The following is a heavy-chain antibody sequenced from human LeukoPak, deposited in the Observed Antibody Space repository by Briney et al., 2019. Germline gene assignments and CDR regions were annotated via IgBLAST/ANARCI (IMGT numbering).Heavy chain of an antibody. CDR3: AREALDSGYGFGGWFDP. CDR2: IYYSGST. D-gene: IGHD5-12*01. Sequence: SETLSLTCTVSGGSISSYYWSWIRQPPGKGLEWIGYIYYSGSTNYNPSLKSRVTISVDTSKNQFSLKLSSVTAADTAVYYCAREALDSGYGFGGWFDPWGQGTLVTVS. J-gene: IGHJ5*02. V-gene: IGHV4-59*01. CDR1: GGSISSYY.